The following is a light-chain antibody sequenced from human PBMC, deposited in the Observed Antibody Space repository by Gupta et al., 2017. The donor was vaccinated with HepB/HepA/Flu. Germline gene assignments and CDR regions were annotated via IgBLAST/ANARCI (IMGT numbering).Light chain of an antibody. Sequence: QAVLTQPSSLSASPGASASPTCTLRSGINVATYRIYWYQQKPGSPPQFLLRYKSDSDMQQGSGVPSRFSGSKDVSANAGSLLISGLQSEDEADYYCMIWHSSAVVFGGGTKLTVL. CDR2: YKSDSDM. J-gene: IGLJ2*01. V-gene: IGLV5-45*02. CDR1: SGINVATYR. CDR3: MIWHSSAVV.